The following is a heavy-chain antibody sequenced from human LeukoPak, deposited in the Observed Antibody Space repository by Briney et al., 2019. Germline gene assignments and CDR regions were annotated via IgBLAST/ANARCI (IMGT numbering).Heavy chain of an antibody. D-gene: IGHD1-26*01. Sequence: PGGSLRLSCAASGFTFSNAWMSWVRQAPGKGLEWVGRIKSKTDGGTTDYAAPVKGRFTISRDDSKNTLYLQMNSLKTEDTAVYYCTTGHSGRRTGVAFDYWGQETLVTVSS. CDR1: GFTFSNAW. J-gene: IGHJ4*02. CDR2: IKSKTDGGTT. V-gene: IGHV3-15*01. CDR3: TTGHSGRRTGVAFDY.